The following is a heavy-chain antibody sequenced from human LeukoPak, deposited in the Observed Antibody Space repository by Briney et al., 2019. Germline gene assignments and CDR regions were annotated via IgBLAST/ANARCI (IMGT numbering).Heavy chain of an antibody. CDR1: GGSFSGYY. D-gene: IGHD6-13*01. V-gene: IGHV4-34*01. CDR2: INHSGST. Sequence: SETLSLTCAVYGGSFSGYYWSWIRQPPGKGLEWIGEINHSGSTNYNPSLKSRVTISVDTSKNQFSLKLSSVTAADTAVYYCARPSSSWYRDRYFQHWGQGTLVTVSS. CDR3: ARPSSSWYRDRYFQH. J-gene: IGHJ1*01.